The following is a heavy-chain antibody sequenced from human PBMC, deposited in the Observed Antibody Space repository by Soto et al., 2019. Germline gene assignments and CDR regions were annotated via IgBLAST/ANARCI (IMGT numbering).Heavy chain of an antibody. V-gene: IGHV4-39*01. CDR3: ARQVRWVAAAGDFDY. D-gene: IGHD6-13*01. CDR1: GGSISSSSYY. CDR2: IYYSGST. J-gene: IGHJ4*02. Sequence: QLQLQESGPGLVKPSETLSLTCTVSGGSISSSSYYWGWIRQPPGKGLEWIGSIYYSGSTYYNPSLKSRVTISVDTSKNQFSLKLSSVTAADTAVYYCARQVRWVAAAGDFDYWGQGTLVTVSS.